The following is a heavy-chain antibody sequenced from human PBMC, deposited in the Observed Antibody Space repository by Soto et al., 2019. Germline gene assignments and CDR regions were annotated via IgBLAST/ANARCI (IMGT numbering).Heavy chain of an antibody. CDR3: AREDFGTMYFDI. CDR1: GFTFRNYA. D-gene: IGHD3-10*01. V-gene: IGHV3-30-3*01. CDR2: TSYDESNK. Sequence: GGSLRLSCGASGFTFRNYAMHCVRQAPGKGLEWVAITSYDESNKYYGDSVKGRFTISRDNSKNTLYLQMNSLRTEDTAVFYCAREDFGTMYFDIWGPGTMVTVSS. J-gene: IGHJ3*02.